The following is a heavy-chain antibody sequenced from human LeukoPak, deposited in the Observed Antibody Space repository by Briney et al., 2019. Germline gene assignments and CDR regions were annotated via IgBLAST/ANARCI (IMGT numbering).Heavy chain of an antibody. J-gene: IGHJ4*02. CDR3: ARGFYGSGSQFDY. Sequence: PSETLSLTCAVSGGSISSGDYPWSWIRQPPGKGLEWIGYVFHTGHTSYNPSLKSRVTISVDMSKNQLSLKLSSVTAADTAVYYCARGFYGSGSQFDYWGQGTLVTVSS. CDR1: GGSISSGDYP. V-gene: IGHV4-30-2*01. D-gene: IGHD3-10*01. CDR2: VFHTGHT.